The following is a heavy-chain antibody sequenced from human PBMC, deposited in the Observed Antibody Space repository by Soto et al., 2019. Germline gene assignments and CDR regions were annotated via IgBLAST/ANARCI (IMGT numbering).Heavy chain of an antibody. J-gene: IGHJ6*02. D-gene: IGHD3-9*01. CDR2: IIPIFGTA. Sequence: SVKVSCKASGGTFSSYAISWVRQAPGQGLEWMGGIIPIFGTANYAQKFQGRVTITADESTSTAYMELSSLRSEDTAVYYCARDLFGTIFGGGMDVWGQGTTVTVSS. CDR3: ARDLFGTIFGGGMDV. V-gene: IGHV1-69*13. CDR1: GGTFSSYA.